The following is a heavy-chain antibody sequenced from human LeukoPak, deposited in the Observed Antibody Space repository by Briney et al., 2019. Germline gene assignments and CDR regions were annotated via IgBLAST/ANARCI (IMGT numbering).Heavy chain of an antibody. CDR2: VSTGGGST. D-gene: IGHD1-26*01. CDR3: AKPRDSIVGTTTPTRLATLDI. CDR1: GFTFSSNA. J-gene: IGHJ3*02. Sequence: PGGSLRLSCAASGFTFSSNAMSWVRQAPGKGLEWVSAVSTGGGSTYYADSVKGRFTISRDNPNNTLYLQMNNLRAEDTAVYYCAKPRDSIVGTTTPTRLATLDIWGQRTMVTVSS. V-gene: IGHV3-23*01.